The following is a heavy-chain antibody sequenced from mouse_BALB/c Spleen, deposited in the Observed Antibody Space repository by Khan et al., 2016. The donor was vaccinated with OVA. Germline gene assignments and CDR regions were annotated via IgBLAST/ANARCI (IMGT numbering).Heavy chain of an antibody. CDR2: ISYSGST. D-gene: IGHD1-2*01. CDR1: FPRLPLPPP. CDR3: ARTARIKY. Sequence: PSPSLSLPCPVPFPRLPLPPPSPRTAHFPGNKLEWMAYISYSGSTNYNPSLKSRISITRDTSKNQFFLQLNSVTTEDTATYYCARTARIKYWGQGTTLTVSS. J-gene: IGHJ2*01. V-gene: IGHV3-1*02.